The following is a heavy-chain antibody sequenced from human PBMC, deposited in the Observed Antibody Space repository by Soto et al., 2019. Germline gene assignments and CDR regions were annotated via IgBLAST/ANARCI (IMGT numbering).Heavy chain of an antibody. Sequence: ASVKVSCKASGYTFTSYAMHWVRQAPGQRLEWMGWINAGNGNTKYSQKFQGRVTITRDTSASTAYMELSSLRSEDTAVYYCARTPRSVYYSSGWIPYFDYWGQGTLVTVSS. D-gene: IGHD6-19*01. CDR1: GYTFTSYA. V-gene: IGHV1-3*01. CDR3: ARTPRSVYYSSGWIPYFDY. CDR2: INAGNGNT. J-gene: IGHJ4*02.